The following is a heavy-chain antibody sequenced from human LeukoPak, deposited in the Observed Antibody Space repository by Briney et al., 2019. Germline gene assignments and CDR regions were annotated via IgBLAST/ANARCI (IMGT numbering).Heavy chain of an antibody. J-gene: IGHJ4*02. CDR2: ISAYNGNT. D-gene: IGHD6-19*01. CDR1: GYTFTSYG. V-gene: IGHV1-18*01. CDR3: ARNLAVGGPFDY. Sequence: ASVKVSCKASGYTFTSYGISCVRQAPGQGLEWMGWISAYNGNTNYAQKLQGRVTMTTDTSTSTAYMELRSLRSDDTAVYYCARNLAVGGPFDYWGQGTLVTVSS.